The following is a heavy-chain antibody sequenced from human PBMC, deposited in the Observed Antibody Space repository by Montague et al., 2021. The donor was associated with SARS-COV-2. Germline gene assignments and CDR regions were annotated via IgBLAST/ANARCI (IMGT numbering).Heavy chain of an antibody. CDR1: GGSFSVYY. CDR2: VNHSGTA. D-gene: IGHD2-15*01. CDR3: AKAREVLRAARTLVAFDL. Sequence: SETLSLTCAVSGGSFSVYYWSWLCHCQRRGLEWISVVNHSGTANYYPYLTSRVRISVDTSKYQFTLKLTSVTAADTAMYYCAKAREVLRAARTLVAFDLWGQGTMVTVSS. V-gene: IGHV4-34*01. J-gene: IGHJ3*01.